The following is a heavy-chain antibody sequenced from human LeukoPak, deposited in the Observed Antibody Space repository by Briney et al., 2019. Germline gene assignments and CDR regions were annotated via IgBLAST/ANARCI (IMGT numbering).Heavy chain of an antibody. Sequence: ASVKVSCKASGYTFTDYYMHWVRQAPGQRLEWMGWIKPNSGGTKYEQKFQGRVTLTRDTSISTAYMELTRLTSDDTAVYFCARSREGWELDYWGQGTLVTVSS. CDR3: ARSREGWELDY. J-gene: IGHJ4*02. CDR2: IKPNSGGT. CDR1: GYTFTDYY. D-gene: IGHD1-1*01. V-gene: IGHV1-2*02.